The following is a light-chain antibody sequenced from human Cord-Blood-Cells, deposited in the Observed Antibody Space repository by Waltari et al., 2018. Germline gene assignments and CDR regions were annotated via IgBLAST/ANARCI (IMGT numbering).Light chain of an antibody. CDR2: DAS. CDR1: QSISSW. V-gene: IGKV1-5*01. J-gene: IGKJ2*01. CDR3: QQYNSYSYT. Sequence: DIQMTQSPSTLSASGGDRVTITCRASQSISSWLAWYQQKPGKAPKLLIYDASSLVSGVPSRFSGSGSGTEFTLTISSLQPDDFATYYCQQYNSYSYTFGQGTKLEIK.